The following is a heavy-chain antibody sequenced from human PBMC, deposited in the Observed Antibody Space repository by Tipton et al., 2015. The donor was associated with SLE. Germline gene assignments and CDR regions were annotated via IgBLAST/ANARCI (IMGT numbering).Heavy chain of an antibody. CDR3: ARGLRGVMTGDWFDP. J-gene: IGHJ5*02. V-gene: IGHV4-31*03. CDR2: IYSSGST. Sequence: TLSLTCTVSGGSISGSDYYWGWIRQPPGKGLEWIGNIYSSGSTFYNPSLNSRLTISVDTSKNQFSLKLSSVTAADTAVYYCARGLRGVMTGDWFDPWGQGTLVTVSS. D-gene: IGHD3-16*01. CDR1: GGSISGSDYY.